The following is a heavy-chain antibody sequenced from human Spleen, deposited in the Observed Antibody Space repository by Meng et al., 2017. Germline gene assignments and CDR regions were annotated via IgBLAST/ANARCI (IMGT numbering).Heavy chain of an antibody. Sequence: ASVKVSCKTSGYTFSDYYMHWVRQAPGQGLEWLGRINPNSGDTNYARRFQGRVTVTRDTSISTAYIELSSLRSDDTAVYYCARDEDISAAGKLFGDYWGQGTLVTVSS. CDR3: ARDEDISAAGKLFGDY. V-gene: IGHV1-2*06. D-gene: IGHD6-13*01. J-gene: IGHJ4*02. CDR2: INPNSGDT. CDR1: GYTFSDYY.